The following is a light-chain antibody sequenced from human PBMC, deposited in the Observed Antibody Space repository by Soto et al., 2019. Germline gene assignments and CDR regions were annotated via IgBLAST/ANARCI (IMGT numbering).Light chain of an antibody. Sequence: DIQMTQSPSTLSASVGDRVSISCRASQSISTWLAWYQQKPGKAPNLLIYKASTLQSAVPSRFSGGGSGTEFTLTSSSLQPDDFATYYCQHYSSFSYTFGPGTKVDMK. CDR1: QSISTW. J-gene: IGKJ2*01. V-gene: IGKV1-5*03. CDR2: KAS. CDR3: QHYSSFSYT.